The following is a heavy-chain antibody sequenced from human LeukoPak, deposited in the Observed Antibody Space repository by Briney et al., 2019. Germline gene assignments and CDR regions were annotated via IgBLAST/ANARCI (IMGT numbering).Heavy chain of an antibody. CDR3: ARDPSPIHYYDSSGYYP. D-gene: IGHD3-22*01. J-gene: IGHJ5*02. V-gene: IGHV3-21*01. Sequence: PGGSLRLSCAASGFTFSSFSMNWFRQAPGKGLEWVSSISSNNNYLHYADSVKGRFSNSRDNAKNSLYLQMNSLRAEDMAVYYCARDPSPIHYYDSSGYYPWGQGTLVTVSS. CDR1: GFTFSSFS. CDR2: ISSNNNYL.